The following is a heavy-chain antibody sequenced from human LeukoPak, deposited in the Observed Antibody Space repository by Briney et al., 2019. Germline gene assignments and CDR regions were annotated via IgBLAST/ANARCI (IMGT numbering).Heavy chain of an antibody. CDR3: ARSYYYYYMDV. CDR1: GGSISSYY. J-gene: IGHJ6*03. CDR2: IYYSGST. V-gene: IGHV4-59*01. Sequence: SETLSLTCTVSGGSISSYYWSWIRQPPGKGLEWIGYIYYSGSTNYNPSLKSRVTISVDTSKNQFSLKLSSVTAADTAVYYCARSYYYYYMDVWGKGTTVTISS.